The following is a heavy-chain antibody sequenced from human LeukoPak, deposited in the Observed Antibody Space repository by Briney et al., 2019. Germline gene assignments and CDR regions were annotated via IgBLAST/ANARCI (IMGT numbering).Heavy chain of an antibody. Sequence: PGGSLRLSCAASGFTFSSYAMSWVRQAPGKGLEWVSAISGSGGSTYYADSVKGRFTISRDNAKNSLYLQMNSLRAEDTAVYYCARVDNSGWSYWGQGTLVTVSS. CDR3: ARVDNSGWSY. D-gene: IGHD6-19*01. J-gene: IGHJ4*02. CDR1: GFTFSSYA. V-gene: IGHV3-23*01. CDR2: ISGSGGST.